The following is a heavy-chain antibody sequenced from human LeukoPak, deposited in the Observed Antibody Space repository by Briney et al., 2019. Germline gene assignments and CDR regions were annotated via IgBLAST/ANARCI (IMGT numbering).Heavy chain of an antibody. D-gene: IGHD2-21*02. CDR2: IYPGDSDT. CDR3: ARHVVVTANWIDP. CDR1: GYSFTSYW. J-gene: IGHJ5*02. Sequence: GESLKISCKGSGYSFTSYWIGWVRQMPGEGLEWMGIIYPGDSDTRYSPSFQGQVTISADKSISTAYLQWSSLKASDTAMYYCARHVVVTANWIDPWGQGTLVTVSS. V-gene: IGHV5-51*01.